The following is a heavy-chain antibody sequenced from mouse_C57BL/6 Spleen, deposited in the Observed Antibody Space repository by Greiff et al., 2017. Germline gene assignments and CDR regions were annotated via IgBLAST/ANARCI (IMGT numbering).Heavy chain of an antibody. D-gene: IGHD1-1*01. CDR2: IYPGNSDT. J-gene: IGHJ3*01. CDR1: GYTFTSYW. CDR3: TCDYYGSSFAY. V-gene: IGHV1-5*01. Sequence: EVHLVESGTVLARPGASVKMSCKTSGYTFTSYWMHWVKQRPGQGLEWIGAIYPGNSDTSYNQKFKGKAKLTAVTSASTAYMELSSLTNEDSAVYYCTCDYYGSSFAYWGQGTLVTVSA.